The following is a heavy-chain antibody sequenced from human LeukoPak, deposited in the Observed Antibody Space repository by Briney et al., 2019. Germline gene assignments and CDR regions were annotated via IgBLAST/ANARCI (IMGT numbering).Heavy chain of an antibody. CDR1: GYSISSGYY. CDR2: IYHSGST. Sequence: SETLSLTCTVSGYSISSGYYWSWVRQPPGKGLEWIGSIYHSGSTYYNPSLKSRVTISVDTSKNQFSLKLSSVTAADTAVYYCARSLRFLEWLLSPGCWFDPWGQGTLVTVSS. V-gene: IGHV4-38-2*02. D-gene: IGHD3-3*01. J-gene: IGHJ5*02. CDR3: ARSLRFLEWLLSPGCWFDP.